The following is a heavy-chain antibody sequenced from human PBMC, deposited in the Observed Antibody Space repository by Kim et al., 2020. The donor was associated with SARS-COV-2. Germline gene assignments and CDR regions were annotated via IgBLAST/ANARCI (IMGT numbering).Heavy chain of an antibody. CDR3: ARGYGKKSGAFDI. CDR1: GGSISSYY. CDR2: IYYSGST. Sequence: SETLSLTCTVSGGSISSYYWSWIRQPPGKGLEWIGYIYYSGSTNYNPSLKSRVTISVDTSKNQFSLKLSSVTAADTAVYYCARGYGKKSGAFDIWGQGTMVTVSS. V-gene: IGHV4-59*13. D-gene: IGHD5-18*01. J-gene: IGHJ3*02.